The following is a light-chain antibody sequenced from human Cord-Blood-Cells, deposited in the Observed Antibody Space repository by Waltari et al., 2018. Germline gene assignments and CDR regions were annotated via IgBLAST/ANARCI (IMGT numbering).Light chain of an antibody. CDR3: QQYGSSPT. CDR1: QSVSSY. V-gene: IGKV3-20*01. Sequence: EIVLTQSPATLSLSPGERATLSCRASQSVSSYLAWYQQKPGQAPRLLIYGASSRVTGIPDRFSGSGSGTDFTLTISRLEPEDFAVYYCQQYGSSPTFGQGTKLEIK. CDR2: GAS. J-gene: IGKJ2*01.